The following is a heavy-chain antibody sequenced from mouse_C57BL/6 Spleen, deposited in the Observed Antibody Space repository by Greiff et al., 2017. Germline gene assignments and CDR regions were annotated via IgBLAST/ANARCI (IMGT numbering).Heavy chain of an antibody. CDR3: ARDYGSSYDWYFDV. D-gene: IGHD1-1*01. CDR1: GYTLTSYW. Sequence: VQLQQPGAELVKPGASVKLSCKASGYTLTSYWMHWVKQRPGQGLEWIGMIHPNSGSTNYNEKFKSKATLTVDKYSSTAYMQLSSLTYEDSAVYYCARDYGSSYDWYFDVWGTGTTVTVSS. J-gene: IGHJ1*03. V-gene: IGHV1-64*01. CDR2: IHPNSGST.